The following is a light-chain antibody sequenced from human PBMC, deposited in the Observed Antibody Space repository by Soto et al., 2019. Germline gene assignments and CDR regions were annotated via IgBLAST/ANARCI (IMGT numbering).Light chain of an antibody. Sequence: QSVLTQPPSASGTPGQRVTISCSGSSSNVGGNPVNWYQHVPTTAPKLLIYTNTQRPSGVPDRFSGSKSGTSASLAISGLQPEDEADYYCAAWDDSLNGYVFGTGTKV. CDR3: AAWDDSLNGYV. CDR2: TNT. J-gene: IGLJ1*01. V-gene: IGLV1-44*01. CDR1: SSNVGGNP.